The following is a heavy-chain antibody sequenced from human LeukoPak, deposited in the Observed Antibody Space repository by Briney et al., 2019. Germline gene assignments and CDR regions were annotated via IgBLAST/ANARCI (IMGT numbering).Heavy chain of an antibody. CDR2: IYYSGST. Sequence: SETLSLTCTVSGGSTSSNNYYWGWIRQPPGKGLEWIGNIYYSGSTYYNPSLKSRVTISVDTSKNQFSLKLSSVTAADTAVYYCARDRAPREDSYRTSHFDPWGQGTLVTVSS. CDR1: GGSTSSNNYY. CDR3: ARDRAPREDSYRTSHFDP. D-gene: IGHD5-18*01. J-gene: IGHJ5*02. V-gene: IGHV4-39*07.